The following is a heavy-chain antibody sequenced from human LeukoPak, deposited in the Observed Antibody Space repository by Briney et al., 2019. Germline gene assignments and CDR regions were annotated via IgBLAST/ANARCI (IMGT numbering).Heavy chain of an antibody. Sequence: PGGSLRLSCAASGFTFSDYYMSWIRQAPGKGLEWVSYISSSSSYTNYADSVKGRFTISRDNAKNSLYLQMNSLGAEDTAVYYCAKSGVLAAIGEYFDYWGQGTLVTVSS. J-gene: IGHJ4*02. CDR3: AKSGVLAAIGEYFDY. D-gene: IGHD2-15*01. CDR2: ISSSSSYT. CDR1: GFTFSDYY. V-gene: IGHV3-11*03.